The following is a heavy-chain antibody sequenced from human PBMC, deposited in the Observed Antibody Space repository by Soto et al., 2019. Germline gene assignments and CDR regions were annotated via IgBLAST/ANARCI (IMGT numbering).Heavy chain of an antibody. V-gene: IGHV1-18*01. CDR1: GYTFTSYG. CDR2: ISAYNGNT. J-gene: IGHJ5*02. D-gene: IGHD1-7*01. Sequence: ASVKVSCKASGYTFTSYGISWVRQAPGQGLEWMGWISAYNGNTNYAQKHQGRVTMTTDTSTSTAYMELRSLRSDDTAVYYCARAPRITGTTPAYNWFDPWGQGTLVTVSS. CDR3: ARAPRITGTTPAYNWFDP.